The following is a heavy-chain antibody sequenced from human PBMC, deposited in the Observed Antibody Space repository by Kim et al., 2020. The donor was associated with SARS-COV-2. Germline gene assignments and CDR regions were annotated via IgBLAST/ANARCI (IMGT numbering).Heavy chain of an antibody. CDR3: ARELELRGYNWFDP. V-gene: IGHV3-7*03. J-gene: IGHJ5*02. Sequence: VDCVKGRFTITRDNAKNSVYLQGNSLRAEDTAVYYCARELELRGYNWFDPWGQGTLVTVSS. D-gene: IGHD1-7*01.